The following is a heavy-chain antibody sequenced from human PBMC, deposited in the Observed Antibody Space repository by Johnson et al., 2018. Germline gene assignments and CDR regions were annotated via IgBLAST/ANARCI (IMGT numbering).Heavy chain of an antibody. Sequence: QVQLVESGGGVVQPGRSLRLSCVASGFTFSSYGMYWVRQAPGKGLEWVAVISYDGSNKNYADSVKGRFTISRDNSKNTLYLQMNSLGAEDMAVYYFAKSPYSYETPAYYIDVWGKGTTVTVSS. J-gene: IGHJ6*03. CDR3: AKSPYSYETPAYYIDV. V-gene: IGHV3-30*18. CDR2: ISYDGSNK. CDR1: GFTFSSYG. D-gene: IGHD5-18*01.